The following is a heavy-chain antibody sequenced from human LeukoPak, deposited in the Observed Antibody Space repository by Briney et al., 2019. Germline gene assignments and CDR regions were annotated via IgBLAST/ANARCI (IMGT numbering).Heavy chain of an antibody. CDR2: TYSSGST. D-gene: IGHD3-22*01. CDR3: ARQFLDYYDSSGYYYYYYYGLDV. Sequence: PSETPSLTCTVSGGSISSKNYSWAWIRQPPGKGLVWVGTTYSSGSTYYRPSLKSRVTISVDTSKNQFSLKLRSVTAADTAVYYCARQFLDYYDSSGYYYYYYYGLDVWGQGTTVTVSS. J-gene: IGHJ6*02. V-gene: IGHV4-39*01. CDR1: GGSISSKNYS.